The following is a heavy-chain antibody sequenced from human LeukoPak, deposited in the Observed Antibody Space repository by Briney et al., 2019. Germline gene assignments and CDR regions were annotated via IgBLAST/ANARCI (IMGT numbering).Heavy chain of an antibody. CDR3: ARLNDYDSSGYYYVADY. Sequence: GASLKISCQGSGSIFSTYWIGWVRQLPGKGLEWMGIIYPGDSDTRYSPSFQGQVTISADKSISAAYLQWSSLKASDTAMYYCARLNDYDSSGYYYVADYWGQGTLVTVSS. V-gene: IGHV5-51*01. J-gene: IGHJ4*02. CDR2: IYPGDSDT. D-gene: IGHD3-22*01. CDR1: GSIFSTYW.